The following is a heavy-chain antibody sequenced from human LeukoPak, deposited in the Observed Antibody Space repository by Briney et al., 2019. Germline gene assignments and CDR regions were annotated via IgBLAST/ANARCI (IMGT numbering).Heavy chain of an antibody. CDR3: ATTIVGATSFPQFWVFDY. CDR2: FDPEDGET. Sequence: ASVKVSCKVSGYTLTELSMHWVRQAPGKGLEWMGGFDPEDGETIYAQKFQGRVTMTEDTSTDTAYMELSSLRSEDTAVYYCATTIVGATSFPQFWVFDYWGQGTLVTVSS. V-gene: IGHV1-24*01. D-gene: IGHD1-26*01. CDR1: GYTLTELS. J-gene: IGHJ4*02.